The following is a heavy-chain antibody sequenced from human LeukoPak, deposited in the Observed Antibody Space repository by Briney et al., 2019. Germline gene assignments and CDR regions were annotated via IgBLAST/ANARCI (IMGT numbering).Heavy chain of an antibody. CDR1: GFTFSSYS. V-gene: IGHV3-21*01. J-gene: IGHJ4*02. CDR2: ISSSSSYI. CDR3: ARVGSSWYGGGFDY. Sequence: PGGSLRLSCAASGFTFSSYSMNWVRQAPGKGLGWVSSISSSSSYIYYADSVKGRFTISRDNAKNSLYLQMSSLRAEDTAVYYCARVGSSWYGGGFDYWGQGTLVTVSS. D-gene: IGHD6-13*01.